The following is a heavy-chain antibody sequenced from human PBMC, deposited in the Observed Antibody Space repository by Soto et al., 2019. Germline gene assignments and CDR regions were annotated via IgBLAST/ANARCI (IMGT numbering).Heavy chain of an antibody. CDR1: GFTFSSYG. Sequence: GGSLRLSCAASGFTFSSYGMHWVRQAPGKGLEGVAVISYDGSNKYYADSVKGRFTISRDNSKNTLYLQMNSLRAEDTAVYYCAKDMYYYDSSGYYHGYYFDYWGQGTLVTVSS. CDR2: ISYDGSNK. V-gene: IGHV3-30*18. J-gene: IGHJ4*02. D-gene: IGHD3-22*01. CDR3: AKDMYYYDSSGYYHGYYFDY.